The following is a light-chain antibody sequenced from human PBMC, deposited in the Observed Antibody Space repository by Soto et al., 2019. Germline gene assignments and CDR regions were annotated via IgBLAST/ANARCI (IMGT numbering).Light chain of an antibody. CDR1: SSDVGSYNL. J-gene: IGLJ2*01. Sequence: QSALTQPASVSGSPGQSITISCTGTSSDVGSYNLVSWYQQHPGKAPKLMIYEGSKRPSGVSNRFSGSKSGNTASLTISGLQAEAEAYYYCCSYAGSGVVFGGGTKLTVL. V-gene: IGLV2-23*01. CDR3: CSYAGSGVV. CDR2: EGS.